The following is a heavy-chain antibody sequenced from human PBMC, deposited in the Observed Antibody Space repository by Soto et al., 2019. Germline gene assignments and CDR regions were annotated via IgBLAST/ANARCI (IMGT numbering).Heavy chain of an antibody. V-gene: IGHV3-23*01. CDR3: AKESYNRRTDFDY. CDR1: GFIVSSYD. Sequence: EVQLLESGGDLVQPGGSLRLSCAASGFIVSSYDMSWVRQAPGKGLEWVSAITGSGGNTYYADSVKGRFTISRDNWGGGGWVGGGGVVVEDTAVYYCAKESYNRRTDFDYWGQGTLVTVSS. J-gene: IGHJ4*02. D-gene: IGHD3-10*01. CDR2: ITGSGGNT.